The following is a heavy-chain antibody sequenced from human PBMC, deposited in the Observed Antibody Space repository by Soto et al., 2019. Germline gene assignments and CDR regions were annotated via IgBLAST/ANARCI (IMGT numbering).Heavy chain of an antibody. CDR3: ARDHYYGSGSYYNIGY. D-gene: IGHD3-10*01. Sequence: GGSLRLSCVASGFTFSSYAMHWVRQAPGKGLEWVAVISYDGSNKYYADSVKGRFTISRDNSKNTLYLQMNSLRAEDTAVYYCARDHYYGSGSYYNIGYWGQGTLVTVSS. CDR2: ISYDGSNK. V-gene: IGHV3-30-3*01. CDR1: GFTFSSYA. J-gene: IGHJ4*02.